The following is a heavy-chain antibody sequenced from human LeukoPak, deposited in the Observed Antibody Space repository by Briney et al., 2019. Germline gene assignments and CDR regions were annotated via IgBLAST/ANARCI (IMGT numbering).Heavy chain of an antibody. CDR3: ASGSYLWGGMDV. V-gene: IGHV1-2*02. CDR2: INPNSGGT. Sequence: ASVKVSCKASGYTFTSYVMHWVRQAPGQGLEWMGWINPNSGGTNYAQKFQGRVTMTRDTSISTAYMELSRLRSDDTAVYYCASGSYLWGGMDVWGQGTTVTVSS. J-gene: IGHJ6*02. CDR1: GYTFTSYV. D-gene: IGHD1-26*01.